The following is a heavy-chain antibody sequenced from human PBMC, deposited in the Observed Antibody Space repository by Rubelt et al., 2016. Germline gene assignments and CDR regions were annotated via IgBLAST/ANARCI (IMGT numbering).Heavy chain of an antibody. CDR3: ARDNFYDSPH. J-gene: IGHJ4*02. CDR2: ISHSGTT. V-gene: IGHV4-34*02. CDR1: GASFSDYY. D-gene: IGHD3-22*01. Sequence: QVQLQQWGAGLLKPSETLSLICAVYGASFSDYYWTWIRQPPGKGLAWVGEISHSGTTYYNPYLKSRVTISVDTPKNQLSLKLSTVTAADTAVYYCARDNFYDSPHWGQGTLVTVSS.